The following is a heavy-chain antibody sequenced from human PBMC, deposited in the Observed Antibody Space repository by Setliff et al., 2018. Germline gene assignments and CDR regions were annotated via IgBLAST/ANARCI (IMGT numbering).Heavy chain of an antibody. CDR3: AHTYSYFPYYNMDV. D-gene: IGHD2-21*02. CDR1: GGSISSGDYY. CDR2: IYWDDDK. Sequence: TLSLTCTVSGGSISSGDYYWSWIRQPPGKALEWLALIYWDDDKRYSPSLKSRLTITKDTSKNQVVLTMTNMDPVDTATYYCAHTYSYFPYYNMDVWGQGTTVTVSS. V-gene: IGHV2-5*08. J-gene: IGHJ6*01.